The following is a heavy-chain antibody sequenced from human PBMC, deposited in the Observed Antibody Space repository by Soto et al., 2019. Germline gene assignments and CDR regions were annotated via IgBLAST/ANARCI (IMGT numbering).Heavy chain of an antibody. V-gene: IGHV4-59*11. CDR1: GGSISSHY. J-gene: IGHJ5*02. D-gene: IGHD1-26*01. CDR2: IDYSGST. Sequence: SETLSLTCTVSGGSISSHYWSWIRQSPGKGMEWIGNIDYSGSTSYNPSLKSRVAMSVDTSKKQISLKLTSVTAADTAVYYCAREYRRWFDPWGQGTLVTVSS. CDR3: AREYRRWFDP.